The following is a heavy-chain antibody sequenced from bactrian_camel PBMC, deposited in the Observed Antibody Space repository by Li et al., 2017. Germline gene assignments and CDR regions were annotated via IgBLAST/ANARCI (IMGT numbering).Heavy chain of an antibody. D-gene: IGHD5*01. CDR3: AADPGSGNGRETWVGYVPAFLY. CDR2: IDSDGTT. CDR1: GYTGSRKC. V-gene: IGHV3S26*01. J-gene: IGHJ4*01. Sequence: HVQLVESGGGSVQAGGSLRLSCVVSGYTGSRKCVAWFRQAPGKEREGVAEIDSDGTTRYADSVKGRFTISKDNANNTLYLLMNSLKPEDTAMYYCAADPGSGNGRETWVGYVPAFLYSGQGTQVTVS.